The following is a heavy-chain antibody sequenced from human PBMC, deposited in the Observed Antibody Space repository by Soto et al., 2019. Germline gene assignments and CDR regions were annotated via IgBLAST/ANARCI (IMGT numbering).Heavy chain of an antibody. D-gene: IGHD3-10*01. J-gene: IGHJ4*02. Sequence: EVQLVETGGGLSQPGGSLRLSCAASGFTVSSNYISWVRQAPGQGLEWVSLISSGGSAYYADSVKGRFTISRDNSKNTLYLQMNRLRAEDTDVYYCASGVARGVFNYWGQGTLVSVSS. V-gene: IGHV3-53*02. CDR3: ASGVARGVFNY. CDR2: ISSGGSA. CDR1: GFTVSSNY.